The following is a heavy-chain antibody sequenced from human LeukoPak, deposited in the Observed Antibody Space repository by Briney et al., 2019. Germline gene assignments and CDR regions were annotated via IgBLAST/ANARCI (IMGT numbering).Heavy chain of an antibody. CDR1: GYTFTSYD. J-gene: IGHJ5*02. V-gene: IGHV1-8*01. Sequence: GASVKVSCKASGYTFTSYDINWVRQATGQGLEWMGWMNPNSGNTGYAQKFQGRVTMTRNTSISTAYMELSSLRSEGTAVYYCARGRGKAAAGKKNWFDPWGQGTLVTVSS. D-gene: IGHD6-13*01. CDR2: MNPNSGNT. CDR3: ARGRGKAAAGKKNWFDP.